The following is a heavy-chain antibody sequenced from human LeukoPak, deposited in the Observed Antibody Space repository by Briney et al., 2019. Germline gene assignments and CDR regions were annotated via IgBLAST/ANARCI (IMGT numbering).Heavy chain of an antibody. CDR2: IIPIFGTA. J-gene: IGHJ4*02. V-gene: IGHV1-69*13. D-gene: IGHD1-1*01. CDR3: ARPPNAGTPYYFDY. Sequence: SVKVSCKASGYTFTHYYIHWVRQAPGQGLEWMGGIIPIFGTANYAQKFQGRVTITADESTSTAYMELSSLRSEDTAVYYCARPPNAGTPYYFDYWGQGTLVTVSS. CDR1: GYTFTHYY.